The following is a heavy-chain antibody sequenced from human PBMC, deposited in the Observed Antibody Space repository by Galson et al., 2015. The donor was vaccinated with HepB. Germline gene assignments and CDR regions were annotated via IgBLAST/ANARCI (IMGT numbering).Heavy chain of an antibody. V-gene: IGHV3-11*06. CDR1: GSTFSDYY. CDR2: ISTSSSYT. Sequence: SLRLSCAASGSTFSDYYMSWIRQAPGKGLEWVSYISTSSSYTNYADSVKGRFTISRDNAKNSLYLQMNSLRAEDTAVYYCARDQGSGSQTFDYWGQGTLVTVSS. J-gene: IGHJ4*02. D-gene: IGHD3-10*01. CDR3: ARDQGSGSQTFDY.